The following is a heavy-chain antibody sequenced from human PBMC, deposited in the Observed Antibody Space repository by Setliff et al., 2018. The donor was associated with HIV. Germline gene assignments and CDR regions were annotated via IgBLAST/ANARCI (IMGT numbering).Heavy chain of an antibody. CDR2: ISSSGSLI. CDR3: ARVLIAATGWCEY. CDR1: GFTFSDYW. V-gene: IGHV3-21*01. D-gene: IGHD2-15*01. J-gene: IGHJ4*02. Sequence: GGSLRLSCAASGFTFSDYWMHWVRQAPGKGLVWVSSISSSGSLIYYADSVKGRFTISRDNAQNSLYLQMKSLRAEDTAVYYCARVLIAATGWCEYWGQGTLVTVSS.